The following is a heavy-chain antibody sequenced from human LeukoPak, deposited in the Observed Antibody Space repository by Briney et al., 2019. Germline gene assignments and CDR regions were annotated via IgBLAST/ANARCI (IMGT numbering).Heavy chain of an antibody. CDR3: ARQAVDGTAFDY. V-gene: IGHV4-59*08. CDR2: IYYSGST. CDR1: GGSISSYY. J-gene: IGHJ4*02. D-gene: IGHD6-19*01. Sequence: SETLSLTCTVSGGSISSYYWSWIRQPPGKGLEWIGYIYYSGSTNYNPALKSRVTISVDTSKNQFSLKLSSVTAADTAVYYCARQAVDGTAFDYWGQGTLVTVSS.